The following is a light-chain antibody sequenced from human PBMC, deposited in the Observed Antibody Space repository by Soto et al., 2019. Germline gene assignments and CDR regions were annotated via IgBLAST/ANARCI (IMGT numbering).Light chain of an antibody. V-gene: IGLV1-44*01. CDR1: SSNIGSNT. Sequence: QAVVTQPPSASGTPGQRVTTSCSGSSSNIGSNTVNWYQQLPGTAPKLVIYSNNQRPSGVPDRFSGSKSDTSASLAITGLQSDDEADYYCAAWDDSLNAVVFGGGTQLTVL. CDR3: AAWDDSLNAVV. J-gene: IGLJ2*01. CDR2: SNN.